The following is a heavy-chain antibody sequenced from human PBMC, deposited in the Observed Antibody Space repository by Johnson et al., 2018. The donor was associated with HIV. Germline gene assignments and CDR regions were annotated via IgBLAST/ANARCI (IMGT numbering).Heavy chain of an antibody. CDR1: GFTVSSNY. D-gene: IGHD6-6*01. Sequence: VQLVESGGGLVQPGGSLRLSCAASGFTVSSNYMSWVRQAPGKGLEWVSAISGSGGSTYYADSVKGRFTISRDNSKNTLYLQMNSLRAEDTAVYYCAKSSDEYSSSSDAFDIWGQGTMVTVSS. CDR3: AKSSDEYSSSSDAFDI. J-gene: IGHJ3*02. V-gene: IGHV3-23*04. CDR2: ISGSGGST.